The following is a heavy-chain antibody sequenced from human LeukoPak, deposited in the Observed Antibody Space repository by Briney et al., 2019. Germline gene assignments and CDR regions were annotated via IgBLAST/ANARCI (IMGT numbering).Heavy chain of an antibody. D-gene: IGHD2-15*01. V-gene: IGHV3-33*01. CDR2: IWYDGSNK. J-gene: IGHJ4*02. Sequence: GRSLRLSCAASGITFRSYGMRWVRQAPGKGLEWVAFIWYDGSNKYYADSVKGRFTISRDNSRNTLFLQINSLRAEDTAVYYCATDRATQYFDYWGQGTLVSVSS. CDR1: GITFRSYG. CDR3: ATDRATQYFDY.